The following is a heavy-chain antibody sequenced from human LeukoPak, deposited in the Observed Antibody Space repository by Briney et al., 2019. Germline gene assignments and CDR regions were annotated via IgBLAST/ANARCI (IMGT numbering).Heavy chain of an antibody. CDR2: IRYDGSNK. V-gene: IGHV3-30*02. CDR1: GFTFSSYG. CDR3: ARGRTWSGFSNWFDP. D-gene: IGHD3-3*01. Sequence: GGSLRLSCAASGFTFSSYGMHWVRQAPGKGLEWVAFIRYDGSNKYYADSVKGRFTISRDNSKNTLYLQMNSPRAEDTAVYYCARGRTWSGFSNWFDPWGQGTLVTVSS. J-gene: IGHJ5*02.